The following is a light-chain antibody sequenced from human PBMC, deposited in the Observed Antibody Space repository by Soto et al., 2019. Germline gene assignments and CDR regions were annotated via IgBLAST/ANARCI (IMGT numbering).Light chain of an antibody. Sequence: DIPMTQSPSSLSASVGARVTITCRASQGIRDALGWYQQKPGQAPKRLIYAASSLQSGVPSRFSGSGSGTEFTLTISSLQPEDFATYYCLQHNSYPQTFGQGTKGE. CDR1: QGIRDA. CDR3: LQHNSYPQT. CDR2: AAS. V-gene: IGKV1-17*01. J-gene: IGKJ1*01.